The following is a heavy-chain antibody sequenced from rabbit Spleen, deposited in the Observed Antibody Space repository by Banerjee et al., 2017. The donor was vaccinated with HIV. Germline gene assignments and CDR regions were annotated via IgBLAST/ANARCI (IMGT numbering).Heavy chain of an antibody. Sequence: EQLEEAGGGLVKPEGSLTLTCKASGVSLNDKDVMCWVRQAPGKGLEWIACTVGGRSTFTYYASWAKGRFTISKASSTTVTLQMTSLTAADTATYFCARDAAGREDFNLWGQGTLVTVS. CDR1: GVSLNDKDV. CDR2: TVGGRSTFT. J-gene: IGHJ4*01. CDR3: ARDAAGREDFNL. V-gene: IGHV1S45*01. D-gene: IGHD4-2*01.